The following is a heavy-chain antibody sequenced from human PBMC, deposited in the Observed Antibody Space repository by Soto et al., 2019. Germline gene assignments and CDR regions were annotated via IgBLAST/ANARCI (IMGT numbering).Heavy chain of an antibody. CDR1: GFTFSSYG. CDR2: IWYDGSNK. CDR3: ARGTFNCYYGRDV. J-gene: IGHJ6*02. D-gene: IGHD1-1*01. V-gene: IGHV3-33*01. Sequence: QVQLVESGGGVVQPGRSLRLSCAASGFTFSSYGMHWVRQAPGKGLEWVAVIWYDGSNKYYADSVKGRFTISRDNSKNTLYLQMNSLRVEDTAVYYCARGTFNCYYGRDVWVQETTVTVSS.